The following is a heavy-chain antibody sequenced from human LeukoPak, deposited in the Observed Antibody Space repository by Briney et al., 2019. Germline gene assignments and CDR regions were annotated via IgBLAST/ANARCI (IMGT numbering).Heavy chain of an antibody. V-gene: IGHV3-64*04. CDR1: GFTFSSYA. D-gene: IGHD1-14*01. J-gene: IGHJ4*02. CDR2: INNYGGLT. Sequence: PGGSLRLSCAASGFTFSSYAMHWVRQAPGKGLEYVSAINNYGGLTYYADSVKGRFTISRDNAKKSLYLQINSLRAEDTAVYYCSRDPRILDYWGQGTLVTVSS. CDR3: SRDPRILDY.